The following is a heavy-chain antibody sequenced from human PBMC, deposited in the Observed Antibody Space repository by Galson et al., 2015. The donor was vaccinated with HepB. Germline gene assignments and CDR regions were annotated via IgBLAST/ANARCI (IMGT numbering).Heavy chain of an antibody. D-gene: IGHD2-2*01. J-gene: IGHJ6*03. CDR2: MNPNGGNT. CDR3: ARSPVVPAAISYYYYYMDV. CDR1: GYTFTSYD. V-gene: IGHV1-8*01. Sequence: SVKVSCKASGYTFTSYDINWVRQATGQGLEWMGWMNPNGGNTGYAQKFQGRVTMTRNTSISTAYMELSSLRSEDTAVYYCARSPVVPAAISYYYYYMDVWGKGTTVTVSS.